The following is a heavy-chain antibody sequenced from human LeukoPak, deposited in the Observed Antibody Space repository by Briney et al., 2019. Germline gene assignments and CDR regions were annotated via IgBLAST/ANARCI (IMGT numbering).Heavy chain of an antibody. CDR3: ARDFIAAACLKIHKETYFDY. J-gene: IGHJ4*02. CDR1: GYTFTSYG. V-gene: IGHV1-18*01. D-gene: IGHD6-13*01. CDR2: ISAYNGNT. Sequence: ASVKVSCKASGYTFTSYGISWVRQAPGQGLEWMGWISAYNGNTNYAQKLQGRVTMTTDTSTSTAYMELRSLRSDDTAVYYCARDFIAAACLKIHKETYFDYWGQGTLVTVSS.